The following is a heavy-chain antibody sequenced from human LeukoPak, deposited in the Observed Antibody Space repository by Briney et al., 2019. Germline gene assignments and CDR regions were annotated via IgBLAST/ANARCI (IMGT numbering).Heavy chain of an antibody. CDR2: INPNSGGT. D-gene: IGHD3-22*01. V-gene: IGHV1-2*02. Sequence: GASVKVPCKASGYTFTGYYMHWVRQAPGQGLEWMGWINPNSGGTNYAQKFQGRVTMTRDTSISTAYMELSRLRSDDTAVYYCARVAGYYDSSGYPKFDPWGQGTLVTVSS. J-gene: IGHJ5*02. CDR1: GYTFTGYY. CDR3: ARVAGYYDSSGYPKFDP.